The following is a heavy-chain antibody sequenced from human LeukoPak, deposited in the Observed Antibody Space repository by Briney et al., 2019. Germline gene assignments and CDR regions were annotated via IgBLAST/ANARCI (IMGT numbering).Heavy chain of an antibody. V-gene: IGHV3-49*03. D-gene: IGHD2-15*01. CDR1: GFTFGDYA. Sequence: GGSLRLSCTASGFTFGDYAMSWFRQAPGKGLEWVGFIRSKAYGGTTEYAASVKGRFTISRDDSRNAVYLQMNSLKTEDTAFYYCARWRSGSCSDWGQGTLVTVSS. CDR3: ARWRSGSCSD. CDR2: IRSKAYGGTT. J-gene: IGHJ4*02.